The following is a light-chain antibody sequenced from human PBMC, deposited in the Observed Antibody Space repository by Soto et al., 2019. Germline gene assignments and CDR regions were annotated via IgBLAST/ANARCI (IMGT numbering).Light chain of an antibody. CDR1: DVGSYGV. V-gene: IGLV2-23*01. CDR2: DGT. CDR3: SLDAGPNTYV. Sequence: QSALTQPASVSGSPGQSITIYCSDVGSYGVVSWYQQHPGKVPKLMIYDGTQRPSGVSDRFSGSKSADTASLTISGLQAEDEADYYCSLDAGPNTYVFGTGTKLTVL. J-gene: IGLJ1*01.